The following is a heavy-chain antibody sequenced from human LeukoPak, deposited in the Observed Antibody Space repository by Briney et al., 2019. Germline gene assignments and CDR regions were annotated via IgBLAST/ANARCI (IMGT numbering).Heavy chain of an antibody. CDR1: GGSISSSSYC. CDR3: ARSWQRSGYLNWFDP. CDR2: IYYSGST. J-gene: IGHJ5*02. Sequence: PSETLSLTCTVSGGSISSSSYCWGWIRQPPGKGLEWIGSIYYSGSTYYNPSLKSRVTISVDTSKNQFSLKLSSVTAADTAVYYCARSWQRSGYLNWFDPWGQGTLVTASS. V-gene: IGHV4-39*01. D-gene: IGHD3-22*01.